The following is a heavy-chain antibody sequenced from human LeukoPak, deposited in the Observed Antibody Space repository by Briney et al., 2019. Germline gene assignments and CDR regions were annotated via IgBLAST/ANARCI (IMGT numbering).Heavy chain of an antibody. CDR3: ARGWGSFEN. CDR1: GFSVSTDC. V-gene: IGHV3-53*01. CDR2: LYSGGNT. J-gene: IGHJ4*02. Sequence: GGSLRLSCAASGFSVSTDCMTWVRQAPGKGLEWVSTLYSGGNTYYADSVKGRFTISRDNSKSTLYLETSSLRAEDTAVYSCARGWGSFENWGQGTLVAVSS. D-gene: IGHD7-27*01.